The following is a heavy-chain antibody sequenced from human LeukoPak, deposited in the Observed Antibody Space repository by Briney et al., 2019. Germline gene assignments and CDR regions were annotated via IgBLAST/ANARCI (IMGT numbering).Heavy chain of an antibody. J-gene: IGHJ4*02. Sequence: PGGSLRLSCAASGFTFSDSAMHWVRQASGKGLERVGRIRSKANNYATAYAASVKGRFTISRDDSDNTAYLEMNSLKTEDTAVYYCTGRYFDWLYWGQGTLVTVSS. CDR2: IRSKANNYAT. CDR3: TGRYFDWLY. D-gene: IGHD3-9*01. V-gene: IGHV3-73*01. CDR1: GFTFSDSA.